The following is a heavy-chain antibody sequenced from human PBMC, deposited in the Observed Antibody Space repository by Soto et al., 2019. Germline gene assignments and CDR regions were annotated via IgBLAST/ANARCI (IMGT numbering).Heavy chain of an antibody. CDR1: VCTFSGYY. D-gene: IGHD2-2*01. V-gene: IGHV3-11*06. Sequence: CXRLSCSFAVCTFSGYYRILIRQAPGKGLGLVAYISGSGTYTNYADSVKGRFTISRDNAKNSLYLQMNSLRDEDTAVYYCVTDAGVVIKDALGGGYGMEVWGQGTTVNV. J-gene: IGHJ6*01. CDR3: VTDAGVVIKDALGGGYGMEV. CDR2: ISGSGTYT.